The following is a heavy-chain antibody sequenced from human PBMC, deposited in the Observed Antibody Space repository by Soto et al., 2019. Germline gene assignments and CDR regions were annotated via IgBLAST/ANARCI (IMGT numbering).Heavy chain of an antibody. CDR1: GFTFDDYA. CDR3: AKDNFYNFDY. CDR2: ISWNGDSI. V-gene: IGHV3-9*01. J-gene: IGHJ4*02. Sequence: SLRLSCVASGFTFDDYAMHWVRQAPGQGLEWVSGISWNGDSIDYADSVKGRFTISRDNAQNSLYLQMNSLRAEDTAFYYCAKDNFYNFDYWGQGALVTVSS. D-gene: IGHD3-3*01.